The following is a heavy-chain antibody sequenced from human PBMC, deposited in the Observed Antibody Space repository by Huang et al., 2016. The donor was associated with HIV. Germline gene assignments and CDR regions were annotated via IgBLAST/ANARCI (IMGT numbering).Heavy chain of an antibody. CDR3: TREYTVAGAFDI. CDR2: ISNDGTTT. V-gene: IGHV3-30-3*01. D-gene: IGHD5-12*01. Sequence: QGQLVESGGGVVRPGRSLRLSCAASGFSFRNYAMHWVRQAPGKGLEWVTFISNDGTTTYYANSVKGRFTISRDNFKNTLYLQMNRLRGDDTAVYYCTREYTVAGAFDIWGQGTMVTVSS. CDR1: GFSFRNYA. J-gene: IGHJ3*02.